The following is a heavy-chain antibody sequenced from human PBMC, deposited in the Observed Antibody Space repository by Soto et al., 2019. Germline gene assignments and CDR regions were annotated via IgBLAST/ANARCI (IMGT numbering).Heavy chain of an antibody. D-gene: IGHD2-8*01. CDR3: ARMVGDCTNGVCPPFYYYYMDV. CDR1: GWSFSGYY. J-gene: IGHJ6*03. Sequence: PSETLSLTCAVSGWSFSGYYWSWIRQPPGKGLEWIGEINHSGSTNYNPSLKSRVTISVDTSKNQFSLKLSSVTAADTAVYYCARMVGDCTNGVCPPFYYYYMDVWGKGTTVTVSS. V-gene: IGHV4-34*01. CDR2: INHSGST.